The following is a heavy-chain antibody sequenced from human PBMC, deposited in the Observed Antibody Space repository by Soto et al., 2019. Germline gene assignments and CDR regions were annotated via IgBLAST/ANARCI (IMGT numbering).Heavy chain of an antibody. D-gene: IGHD3-16*02. J-gene: IGHJ3*02. CDR3: AKDIHMITFGGVIVRDDAFDI. Sequence: EVQLVESGGGLVQPGRSLRLSCAASGFTFDDYAMHWVRQAPGKGQEWVSGISWNSGSIGYADSVKGRFTISRDNAKNSLYLQMNSLRAEDTALYYCAKDIHMITFGGVIVRDDAFDIWGQGTMVTVSS. V-gene: IGHV3-9*01. CDR1: GFTFDDYA. CDR2: ISWNSGSI.